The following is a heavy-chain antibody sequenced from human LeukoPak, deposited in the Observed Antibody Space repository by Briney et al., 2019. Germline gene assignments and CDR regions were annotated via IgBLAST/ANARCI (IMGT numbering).Heavy chain of an antibody. V-gene: IGHV1-69*13. CDR3: ARDLAAARPYYYYGMDV. D-gene: IGHD6-13*01. CDR1: GGTFSSYA. CDR2: IIPIFGTA. Sequence: ASVKVSCKASGGTFSSYAISWVRQAPGQGLEWMGGIIPIFGTANYAQKFQGRVTITADESTSTAYMELSSLRSEDTAVYYCARDLAAARPYYYYGMDVWGQGTTVTVSS. J-gene: IGHJ6*02.